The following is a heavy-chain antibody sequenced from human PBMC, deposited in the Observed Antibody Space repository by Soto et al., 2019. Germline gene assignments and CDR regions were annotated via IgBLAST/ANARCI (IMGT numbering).Heavy chain of an antibody. V-gene: IGHV1-18*01. Sequence: ASVKVSCKASGYTFTSYGISWVRQAPGQGLEWMGWISAYNGNTNYAQKLQGRVTMTTDTSTSTAYMELRSLRSDDTAVYYCARDRIAIFGVVMDYYYYGMAVWGQGTTVTVSS. CDR2: ISAYNGNT. CDR3: ARDRIAIFGVVMDYYYYGMAV. J-gene: IGHJ6*02. CDR1: GYTFTSYG. D-gene: IGHD3-3*01.